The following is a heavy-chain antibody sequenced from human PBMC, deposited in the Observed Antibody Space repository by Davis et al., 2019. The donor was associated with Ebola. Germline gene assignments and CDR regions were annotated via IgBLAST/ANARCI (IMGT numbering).Heavy chain of an antibody. J-gene: IGHJ5*02. CDR3: ARGAAIFGVVIMPWFDP. CDR2: IYTSGST. CDR1: GGSISSYY. D-gene: IGHD3-3*01. Sequence: SETLSLTCTVSGGSISSYYWSWIRQPAGKGLEWIGRIYTSGSTNYNPSLKSRVTISVDTSKNQFSLKLSSVTAAATAVYYCARGAAIFGVVIMPWFDPWGQGTLVTVSS. V-gene: IGHV4-4*07.